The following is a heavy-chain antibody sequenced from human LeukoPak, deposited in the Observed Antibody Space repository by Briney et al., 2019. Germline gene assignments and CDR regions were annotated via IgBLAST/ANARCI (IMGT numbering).Heavy chain of an antibody. D-gene: IGHD6-6*01. CDR2: VYYSGSA. CDR3: ARDPWFSARPNAFGY. J-gene: IGHJ4*02. Sequence: SETLSLTCIVSGASISSRGYYWGWIRQPPGKGLEWIGNVYYSGSAYYNPSLKSRVTVSLDTSKNQFSLKLSSVTAADTAVYYCARDPWFSARPNAFGYWGQGTLVTVSS. CDR1: GASISSRGYY. V-gene: IGHV4-39*07.